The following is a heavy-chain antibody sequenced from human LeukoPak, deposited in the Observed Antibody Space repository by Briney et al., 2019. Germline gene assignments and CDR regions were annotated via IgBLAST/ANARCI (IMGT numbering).Heavy chain of an antibody. CDR2: ISYDGSNK. Sequence: GRSLRLSCAASGFTFSSYAMHWVRQAPGKGLEWVAVISYDGSNKYYADSVKGRFTISRDNSKDTLYLQMNSLRAEDTAVYYCEVWHRSSASDIWGLGTMVTVSS. CDR1: GFTFSSYA. V-gene: IGHV3-30*14. D-gene: IGHD2-2*01. CDR3: EVWHRSSASDI. J-gene: IGHJ3*02.